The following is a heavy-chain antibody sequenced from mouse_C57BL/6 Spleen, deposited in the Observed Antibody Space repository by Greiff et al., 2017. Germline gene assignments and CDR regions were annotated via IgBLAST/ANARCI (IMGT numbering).Heavy chain of an antibody. CDR1: GYTFTGYW. J-gene: IGHJ3*01. D-gene: IGHD3-2*02. V-gene: IGHV1-9*01. CDR3: ARGQLRVALAY. CDR2: ILPASGST. Sequence: QVQLQQSGAELMKPGASVKLSCKATGYTFTGYWIEWVKQRPGHGLEWIGGILPASGSTNYTEQFKGKATFTADTSSNTAYMQLSSLTAEDADVYDCARGQLRVALAYWGQGTLVTVAA.